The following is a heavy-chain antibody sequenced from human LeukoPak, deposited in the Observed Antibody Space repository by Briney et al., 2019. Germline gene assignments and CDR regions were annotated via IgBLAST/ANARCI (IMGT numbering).Heavy chain of an antibody. J-gene: IGHJ3*02. CDR1: GVTFSSYT. CDR2: ISGSSSDI. D-gene: IGHD3-10*01. V-gene: IGHV3-21*01. CDR3: ARDWAPGDAFDI. Sequence: PGGSLRLSCAVSGVTFSSYTMNWVRQAPGKGLEWVSSISGSSSDIYYADSVTGRFSISRDNAKNSLYLQMNSLRAEDTAVYYCARDWAPGDAFDIWGQGTMVTVSS.